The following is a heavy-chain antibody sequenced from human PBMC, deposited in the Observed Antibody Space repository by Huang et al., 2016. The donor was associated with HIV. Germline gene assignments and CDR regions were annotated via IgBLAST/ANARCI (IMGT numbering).Heavy chain of an antibody. CDR2: IIPIFGTA. D-gene: IGHD2-2*01. J-gene: IGHJ5*02. CDR3: ATCGYRTTSEKFDP. V-gene: IGHV1-69*01. Sequence: QVQLVQSGAEVKKPGSSVKVSCKASGGTFSSYAISWVRQAPGQGLEWMGGIIPIFGTANYAKKFQGRVTITADESTSTAYMELSSLRSEDTAVYYCATCGYRTTSEKFDPWGQGTLVTVSS. CDR1: GGTFSSYA.